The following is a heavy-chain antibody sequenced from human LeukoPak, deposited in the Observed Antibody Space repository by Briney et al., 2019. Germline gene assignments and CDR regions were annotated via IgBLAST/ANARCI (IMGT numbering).Heavy chain of an antibody. CDR1: GLTFSSYW. CDR3: TTVNDPAYYDFWSGYFYYYYYYYMDV. Sequence: PGGSLRLSCAASGLTFSSYWMSWVRQAPGKGLEWVGRIKSKTDGGTTDYAAPVKGRFTISRDDSKNTLYLQMNSLKTEDTAVYYCTTVNDPAYYDFWSGYFYYYYYYYMDVWGKGTTVTVSS. V-gene: IGHV3-15*01. J-gene: IGHJ6*03. CDR2: IKSKTDGGTT. D-gene: IGHD3-3*01.